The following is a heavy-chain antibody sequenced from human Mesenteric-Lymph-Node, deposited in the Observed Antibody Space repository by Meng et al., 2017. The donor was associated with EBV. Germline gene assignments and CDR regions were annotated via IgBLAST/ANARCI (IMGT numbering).Heavy chain of an antibody. CDR3: ARHWDYVFDY. J-gene: IGHJ4*02. Sequence: VQLVESGGGLVQPGGSLRLSCAASGFTFSRYWMHWVRQAPGKGLVWVSTIQSDETTTTYADSVKGRFTISRDNARNTLYLQMNSLRAEDTAVYYCARHWDYVFDYWGQGTLVTVSS. CDR1: GFTFSRYW. V-gene: IGHV3-74*01. CDR2: IQSDETTT. D-gene: IGHD3-10*02.